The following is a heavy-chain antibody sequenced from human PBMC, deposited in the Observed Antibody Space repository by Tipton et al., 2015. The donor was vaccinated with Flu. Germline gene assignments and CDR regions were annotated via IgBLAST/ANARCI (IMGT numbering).Heavy chain of an antibody. CDR2: IRTKTYGGTP. Sequence: SLRLSCTASGFTFGDYAMSWVRQAPGKGLEWVGFIRTKTYGGTPEYAASVKGRFTISRDDSKSIAYLQMNSLKTEDTAMYYCTRPNGSVLSFGEGGWGQGTLVTVSS. J-gene: IGHJ4*02. V-gene: IGHV3-49*04. CDR1: GFTFGDYA. D-gene: IGHD3-10*01. CDR3: TRPNGSVLSFGEGG.